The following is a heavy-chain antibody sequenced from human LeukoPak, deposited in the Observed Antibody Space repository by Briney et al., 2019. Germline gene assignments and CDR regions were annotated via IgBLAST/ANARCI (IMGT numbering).Heavy chain of an antibody. J-gene: IGHJ6*04. V-gene: IGHV3-21*01. CDR3: ARGAYGSGRSGMDV. CDR2: ISSSSSYI. CDR1: GFTFSSYS. Sequence: GGSLRLSCAASGFTFSSYSMNWVRQAPGKGLEWVSSISSSSSYIYYADSVKGRFTISRDNAKNSLYLQMSSLRAEDTAVYYCARGAYGSGRSGMDVWGKGTTVTVSS. D-gene: IGHD3-10*01.